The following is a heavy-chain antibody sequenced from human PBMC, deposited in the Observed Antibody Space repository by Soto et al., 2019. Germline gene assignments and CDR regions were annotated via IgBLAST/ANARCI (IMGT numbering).Heavy chain of an antibody. CDR2: SKTNTEGGTT. CDR3: TTGSGEGV. D-gene: IGHD1-26*01. CDR1: GLTISNAW. V-gene: IGHV3-15*07. Sequence: EVQLVESGGGFIYPGGSLRLSCAASGLTISNAWMNWVRQAPGKGLEWVGRSKTNTEGGTTDYAAAVKGRFTVSRDDSKNTLYLQINSLKTEDTAVYYCTTGSGEGVWGQGTTVTVSS. J-gene: IGHJ6*02.